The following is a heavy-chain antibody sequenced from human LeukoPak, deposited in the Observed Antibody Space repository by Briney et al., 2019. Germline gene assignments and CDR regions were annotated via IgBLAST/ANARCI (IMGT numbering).Heavy chain of an antibody. D-gene: IGHD3-10*01. CDR3: ARSDYYGSGSYGQFDP. CDR1: GDSVSRNYAG. CDR2: AYYTSKWYN. V-gene: IGHV6-1*01. J-gene: IGHJ5*02. Sequence: SQTLSLTCAISGDSVSRNYAGWNWIRQSPSRDLEWLGRAYYTSKWYNDYAVSVKGRITINPDTSKNQFSLQLSSVTPEDTAVYYCARSDYYGSGSYGQFDPWGQGTLVTVSS.